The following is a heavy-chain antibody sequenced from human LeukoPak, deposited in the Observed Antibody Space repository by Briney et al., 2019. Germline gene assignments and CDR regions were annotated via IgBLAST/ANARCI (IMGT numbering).Heavy chain of an antibody. CDR2: IKQDGSEK. J-gene: IGHJ4*02. V-gene: IGHV3-7*04. CDR1: GFTFSRFW. D-gene: IGHD6-19*01. Sequence: GGSLRLSCAASGFTFSRFWMSWVRQAPGKGLEWVANIKQDGSEKYYVDSVKGRFTISRDNAKNSLYLQMNSLRVEDTAVYYCARAWSYSTGWYNYWGQGTLVTVSS. CDR3: ARAWSYSTGWYNY.